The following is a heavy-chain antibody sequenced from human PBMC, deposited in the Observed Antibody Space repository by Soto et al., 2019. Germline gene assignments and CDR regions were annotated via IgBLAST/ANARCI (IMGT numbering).Heavy chain of an antibody. CDR2: IYWNDDK. V-gene: IGHV2-5*01. CDR3: AKSGSSGWYGWFDP. D-gene: IGHD6-19*01. CDR1: GFSLRTSGVG. Sequence: SRPTLVNPTQTLTLTCIFSGFSLRTSGVGVGWIRQPPGKALEWLGFIYWNDDKRYSPSLKSRLTITKDTSKNQVVPTMTNMEPVDTATYYCAKSGSSGWYGWFDPWGQGTLVTVSS. J-gene: IGHJ5*02.